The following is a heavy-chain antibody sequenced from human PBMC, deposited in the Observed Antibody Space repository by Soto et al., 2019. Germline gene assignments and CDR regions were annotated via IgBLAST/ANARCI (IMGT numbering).Heavy chain of an antibody. CDR2: INHSGSS. CDR1: GGSFSGFY. V-gene: IGHV4-34*01. J-gene: IGHJ2*01. Sequence: ASETLSLTCAVYGGSFSGFYWTWIRQPPGKGLEWIGEINHSGSSNYNPPLKSRVTMSLDTSRNQFSLSLNSVTAADTAVYYCARMAGPWYFDLWGRGTLVTVSS. CDR3: ARMAGPWYFDL.